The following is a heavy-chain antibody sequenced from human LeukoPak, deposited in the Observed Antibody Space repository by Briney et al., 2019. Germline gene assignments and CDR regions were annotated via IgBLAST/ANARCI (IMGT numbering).Heavy chain of an antibody. V-gene: IGHV1-18*01. J-gene: IGHJ3*02. D-gene: IGHD1-26*01. CDR2: ISAYNGNT. CDR3: ATWGPIVGATNAFDI. Sequence: GASVKVSCKASGYTFTSYGISWVRQAPGQGLEWMGWISAYNGNTNYAQKLQGRVTMTEDTSTDTAYMELSSLRSEDTAVYYCATWGPIVGATNAFDIWGQGTMVTVSS. CDR1: GYTFTSYG.